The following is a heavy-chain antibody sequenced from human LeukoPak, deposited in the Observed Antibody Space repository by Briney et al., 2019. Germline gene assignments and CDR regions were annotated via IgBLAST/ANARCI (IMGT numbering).Heavy chain of an antibody. CDR1: GFTFSSYG. CDR3: ARDSRRYYYGSGSPPEFDP. D-gene: IGHD3-10*01. Sequence: GRSLRLSCAASGFTFSSYGMHWVRQAPGKGLEWVAVIWYDGSNKYYADSVKGRFTISRDNSKNTLYLQMNSLRAEDTAVYYRARDSRRYYYGSGSPPEFDPWGQGTLVTVSS. V-gene: IGHV3-33*01. J-gene: IGHJ5*02. CDR2: IWYDGSNK.